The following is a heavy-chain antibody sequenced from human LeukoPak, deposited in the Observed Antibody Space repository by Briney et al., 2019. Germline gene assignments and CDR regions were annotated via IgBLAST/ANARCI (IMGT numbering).Heavy chain of an antibody. J-gene: IGHJ4*02. D-gene: IGHD1-1*01. CDR1: GYTFINYY. CDR2: INPSGGST. Sequence: ASVKVSCKASGYTFINYYIHWVRQAPGQGLEWVGIINPSGGSTTYAQKFRGRVSMTRDTSTSTVYMELSSLESDDTALYYCARHSLPGTTPFDYWGQGTLVTVSS. CDR3: ARHSLPGTTPFDY. V-gene: IGHV1-46*01.